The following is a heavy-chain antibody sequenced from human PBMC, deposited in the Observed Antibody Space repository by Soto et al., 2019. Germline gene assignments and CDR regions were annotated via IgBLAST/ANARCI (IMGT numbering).Heavy chain of an antibody. CDR2: ISGSGGST. D-gene: IGHD2-2*01. CDR1: GFTFSSYA. CDR3: ANLPAADNWFDP. V-gene: IGHV3-23*01. J-gene: IGHJ5*02. Sequence: TGGSLRLSCAASGFTFSSYAMSWVRQAPGKGLEWVSAISGSGGSTYYADSVKGRFTISRDNSKNTLYPQMNSLRAEDTAVYYCANLPAADNWFDPWGQGTLVTVSS.